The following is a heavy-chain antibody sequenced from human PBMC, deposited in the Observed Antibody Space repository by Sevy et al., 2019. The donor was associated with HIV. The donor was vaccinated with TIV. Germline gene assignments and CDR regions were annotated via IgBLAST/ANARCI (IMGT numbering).Heavy chain of an antibody. D-gene: IGHD3-22*01. CDR3: PREGTLVTMII. Sequence: ASVKVSCKGSGYTFTHHGISWVRQAPGQGLEWMGWINPHNGNIKYAQKLQGRVTMTTDTSTHTAYMEVRSLRSDDTAVYYCPREGTLVTMIIWGQGTLVTVSS. V-gene: IGHV1-18*01. CDR2: INPHNGNI. J-gene: IGHJ4*02. CDR1: GYTFTHHG.